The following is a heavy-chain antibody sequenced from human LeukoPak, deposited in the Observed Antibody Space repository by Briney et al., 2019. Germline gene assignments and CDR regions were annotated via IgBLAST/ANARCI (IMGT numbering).Heavy chain of an antibody. D-gene: IGHD2-15*01. CDR2: MNPNSGNT. CDR1: GYTFTSYD. J-gene: IGHJ3*02. Sequence: ASVKVSCTASGYTFTSYDINWVRQATGQGLEWMGWMNPNSGNTGYAQKFQGRVTITRNTSTSTAYMELSSLRSEDTAVYYCARDYVVFENAFDIWGQGTMVTVSS. CDR3: ARDYVVFENAFDI. V-gene: IGHV1-8*01.